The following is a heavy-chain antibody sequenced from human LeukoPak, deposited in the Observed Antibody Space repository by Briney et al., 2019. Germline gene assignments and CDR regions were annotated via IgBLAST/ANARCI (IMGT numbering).Heavy chain of an antibody. CDR1: GGSISSSNW. V-gene: IGHV4-4*02. Sequence: SETLSLTCTVSGGSISSSNWWSWVRQPPGKGLEWIGEIYHSGSTYYNPSLKSRVTISVDTSKNQFSLKLSSVTAADTAVYYCARISRGPFFDYWGQGTLVTVSS. D-gene: IGHD3-16*01. CDR3: ARISRGPFFDY. J-gene: IGHJ4*02. CDR2: IYHSGST.